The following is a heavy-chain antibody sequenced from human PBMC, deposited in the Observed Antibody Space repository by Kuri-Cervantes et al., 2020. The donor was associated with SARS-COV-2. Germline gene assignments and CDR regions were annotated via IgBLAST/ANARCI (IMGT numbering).Heavy chain of an antibody. CDR2: IYYSGST. Sequence: SQTLSLTCAVSGYSISSGYYWGWIRQPPGKGLEWIGSIYYSGSTYYNPSLKSRVTISVDTSTNQFSLKLSSVTAADTAVYYCALRIVATIGFDYWGQGTLVTVSS. V-gene: IGHV4-38-2*01. CDR3: ALRIVATIGFDY. CDR1: GYSISSGYY. J-gene: IGHJ4*02. D-gene: IGHD5-12*01.